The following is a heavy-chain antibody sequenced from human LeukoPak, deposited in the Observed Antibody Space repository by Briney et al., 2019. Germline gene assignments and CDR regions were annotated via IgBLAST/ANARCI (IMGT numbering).Heavy chain of an antibody. Sequence: PGGSLRLSCAASGFTFSSYGMHWVRQAPGKGLEWVAVISYDGSNKYYADSVKGRFTISRDNSKNTLYLQMNSLRAEDTAVYYCARAYDFWSGYLDYWGQGTLVTVSS. CDR3: ARAYDFWSGYLDY. CDR2: ISYDGSNK. CDR1: GFTFSSYG. J-gene: IGHJ4*02. D-gene: IGHD3-3*01. V-gene: IGHV3-30*03.